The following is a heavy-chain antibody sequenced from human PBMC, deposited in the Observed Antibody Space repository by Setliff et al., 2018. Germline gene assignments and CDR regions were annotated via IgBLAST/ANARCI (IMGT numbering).Heavy chain of an antibody. Sequence: ASVKVSCKTSGFPLTGYYMHWVRQTPGQGLEWMGWINPSSGGTNYAQKFQGRVTMTRDTSISTAYMELRRLKSDDTAVYYCARGEHIVSGDFYHYIDVWGKGTTVTVSS. CDR3: ARGEHIVSGDFYHYIDV. D-gene: IGHD2-15*01. CDR2: INPSSGGT. V-gene: IGHV1-2*02. CDR1: GFPLTGYY. J-gene: IGHJ6*03.